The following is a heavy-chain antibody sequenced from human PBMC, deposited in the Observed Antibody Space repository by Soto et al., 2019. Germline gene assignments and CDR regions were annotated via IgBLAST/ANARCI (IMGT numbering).Heavy chain of an antibody. CDR3: ASERDYGMDV. V-gene: IGHV4-34*01. Sequence: QVQLQQWGAGLLKPSETLSLTCAVYGGPLSGNYWSWIRQPPGKGLEWSGEINHSGSTIYNPSLKSRVSISVDTSKNQFSLILWSVTAADTALYYCASERDYGMDVWGQGTTVTVSS. J-gene: IGHJ6*02. CDR2: INHSGST. CDR1: GGPLSGNY.